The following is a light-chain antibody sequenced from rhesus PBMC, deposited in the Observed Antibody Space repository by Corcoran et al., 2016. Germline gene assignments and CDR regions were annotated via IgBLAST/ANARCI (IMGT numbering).Light chain of an antibody. CDR1: QGISSW. CDR3: HQYSRRPFT. CDR2: KAS. Sequence: DIQMTQPPSSLSASVGDTVTITCRARQGISSWLAWYQQKPGKAPKLLVYKASSLQSGVPSRCSGSGSGTAFTLTISSLQSEDYATYYCHQYSRRPFTFGPGTKLYIK. J-gene: IGKJ3*01. V-gene: IGKV1-22*01.